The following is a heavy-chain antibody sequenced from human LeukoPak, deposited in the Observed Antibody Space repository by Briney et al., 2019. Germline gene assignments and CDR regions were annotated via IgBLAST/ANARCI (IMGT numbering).Heavy chain of an antibody. CDR1: GYSFTSYR. D-gene: IGHD6-19*01. CDR2: IYPGDSDT. J-gene: IGHJ3*02. Sequence: GESLKISCKVSGYSFTSYRIAWVRQRPGKALEWMGIIYPGDSDTRYSPSFQGQVTISADKSISTAYLQWSSLKASDTAMYYCARTSGWYLGDAFDIWGQGTMVTVSS. V-gene: IGHV5-51*01. CDR3: ARTSGWYLGDAFDI.